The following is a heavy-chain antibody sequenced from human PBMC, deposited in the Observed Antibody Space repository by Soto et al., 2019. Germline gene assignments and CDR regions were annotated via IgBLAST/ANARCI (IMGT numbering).Heavy chain of an antibody. V-gene: IGHV3-23*01. CDR2: ISSNGENT. D-gene: IGHD6-13*01. J-gene: IGHJ4*01. CDR3: VSWVSAHFDS. CDR1: RFTSGYHA. Sequence: PGGSLRLSCAASRFTSGYHAMNWVRQAPGEGLEWVSTISSNGENTHYADSVKGRFIISSDNSSNTVALQMNSLRVDDTAVSYCVSWVSAHFDSWGQGTLVTVSS.